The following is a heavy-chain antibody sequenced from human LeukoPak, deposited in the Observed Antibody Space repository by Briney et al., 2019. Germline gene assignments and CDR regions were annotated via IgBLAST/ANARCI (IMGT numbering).Heavy chain of an antibody. CDR1: GFTFSSYA. CDR3: ARFHLILGFDP. J-gene: IGHJ5*02. Sequence: GGSLRLSCAASGFTFSSYAMSWVRQAPGKGLEWVSAISGSGGSTYYADSVKGRFTTSRDNSKNTLYLQMNSLRAEDTAVYYCARFHLILGFDPWGQGTLVTVSS. D-gene: IGHD3-3*01. CDR2: ISGSGGST. V-gene: IGHV3-23*01.